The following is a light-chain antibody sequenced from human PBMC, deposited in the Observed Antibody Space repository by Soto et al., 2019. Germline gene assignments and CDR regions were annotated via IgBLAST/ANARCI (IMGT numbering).Light chain of an antibody. J-gene: IGLJ3*02. CDR1: TSNVGLNY. V-gene: IGLV1-47*01. CDR3: AVWDSSLSGWV. CDR2: ADD. Sequence: QSVLTQPPSASGTPGQGVTFSCSGSTSNVGLNYVYWYQQRPGMAPKLLMYADDHRPSGVPERFSASKSGASASLAISGLRSEDEGDYYCAVWDSSLSGWVLGGGTKLTVL.